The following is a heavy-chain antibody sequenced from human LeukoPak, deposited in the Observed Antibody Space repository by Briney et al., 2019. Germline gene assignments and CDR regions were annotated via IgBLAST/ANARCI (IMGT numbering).Heavy chain of an antibody. CDR3: ARAPAGGYFDY. J-gene: IGHJ4*02. D-gene: IGHD3-10*01. V-gene: IGHV3-30-3*01. Sequence: GGSLRLSCTASGFTFSNFWMGWVRQAPGKGLEWVAIISYDGNDKYYTDSVKGRSTISRDKSKNTLYLQMNSLRAEDTAVYYCARAPAGGYFDYWGQGTLVTVSS. CDR1: GFTFSNFW. CDR2: ISYDGNDK.